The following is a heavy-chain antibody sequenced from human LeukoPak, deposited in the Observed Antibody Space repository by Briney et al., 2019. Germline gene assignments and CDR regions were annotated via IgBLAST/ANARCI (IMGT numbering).Heavy chain of an antibody. J-gene: IGHJ4*02. V-gene: IGHV1-69*04. CDR3: ARAPLAGSSVLDFDY. CDR2: IIPILGTA. CDR1: GGTFSSYA. D-gene: IGHD3-10*01. Sequence: ASVKVSCKASGGTFSSYAISWVRQAPGQGLEWMGRIIPILGTANYAQKFQGRVTITADKSTSTAYMELSSLRSEDTAVYYCARAPLAGSSVLDFDYWGQGTLVTVSS.